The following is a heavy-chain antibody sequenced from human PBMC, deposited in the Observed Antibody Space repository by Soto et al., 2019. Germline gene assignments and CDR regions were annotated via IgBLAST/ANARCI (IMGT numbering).Heavy chain of an antibody. CDR1: GYTFTSYG. D-gene: IGHD2-21*02. J-gene: IGHJ6*02. Sequence: QVQLVQSGAEVKKPGASVKVSCKASGYTFTSYGISWVRQAPGQGLEWMGWISAYNGNTNYAQKLQGRVTMTTDTSXSXDXXELRSLRSDDTAVYYCARFVVVTAPTGYYYYGMDVWGQGTTVTVSS. CDR2: ISAYNGNT. CDR3: ARFVVVTAPTGYYYYGMDV. V-gene: IGHV1-18*01.